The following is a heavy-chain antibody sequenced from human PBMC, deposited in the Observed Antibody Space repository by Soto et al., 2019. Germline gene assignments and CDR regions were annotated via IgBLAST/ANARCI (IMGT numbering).Heavy chain of an antibody. CDR1: GFTFTSYW. V-gene: IGHV5-10-1*01. J-gene: IGHJ5*02. CDR2: IDPSDSYT. CDR3: ARRGYDSSGYLARWFDP. D-gene: IGHD3-22*01. Sequence: GESLKISCKGSGFTFTSYWISWVRQMPGKGLEWMGRIDPSDSYTNYSPSFQGHVTISADKSISTAYLQWSSLKASDTAMYYCARRGYDSSGYLARWFDPWGQGTLVTVSS.